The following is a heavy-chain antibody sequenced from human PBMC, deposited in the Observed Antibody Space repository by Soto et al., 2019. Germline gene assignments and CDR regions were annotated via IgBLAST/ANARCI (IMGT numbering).Heavy chain of an antibody. Sequence: PSETLSLTCTVSGASISRYYWSWIRQSPGKGLEWIGYLYNTGSTIYNPSLKSRVTISVDTSKNQFSLKMNSVTAADTAVYYCVRDRRGYCGVDGCPVDVWGEGTTDTLSS. J-gene: IGHJ6*01. D-gene: IGHD2-21*02. CDR3: VRDRRGYCGVDGCPVDV. V-gene: IGHV4-59*01. CDR1: GASISRYY. CDR2: LYNTGST.